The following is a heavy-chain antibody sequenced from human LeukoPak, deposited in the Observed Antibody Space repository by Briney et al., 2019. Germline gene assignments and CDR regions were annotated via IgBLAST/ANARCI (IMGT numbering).Heavy chain of an antibody. J-gene: IGHJ4*01. CDR2: LSGSGITT. CDR1: GFTFSNSA. CDR3: AKGIYCSGWSYFDY. V-gene: IGHV3-23*01. Sequence: GGSLRLSCAASGFTFSNSAMSWVRQAPGRGLEWVSTLSGSGITTYYADSVKGRFTISRDNSKNTLYLQMNSLRAEDTAVYYCAKGIYCSGWSYFDYWGHGTLVTVSS. D-gene: IGHD6-19*01.